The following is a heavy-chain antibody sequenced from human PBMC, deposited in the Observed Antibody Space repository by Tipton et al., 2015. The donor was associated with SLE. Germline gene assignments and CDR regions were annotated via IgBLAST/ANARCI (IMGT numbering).Heavy chain of an antibody. J-gene: IGHJ3*02. CDR3: ARDVGGGHACDI. Sequence: TLSLTCTVSGGPISSYYWSWIRQPPGKGLGWIGYIYYSGSTNYNPSLKSRVTISVDTSKNQFSLKLNSVTAADTAVYYCARDVGGGHACDIWGQGTMVTVSS. D-gene: IGHD3-16*01. CDR1: GGPISSYY. CDR2: IYYSGST. V-gene: IGHV4-59*01.